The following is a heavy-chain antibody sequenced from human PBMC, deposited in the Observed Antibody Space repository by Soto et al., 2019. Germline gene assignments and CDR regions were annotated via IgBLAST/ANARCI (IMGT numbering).Heavy chain of an antibody. Sequence: QLQLQESGPGLAKPSETLSLTCTVSGGSISSGSYYWGWIRQPPGKGLEWIASIYYSGKSYYNPSLKSRVTISIDTSKNQFSLKLSSVTAADTAVYYCARWYYYDSSDYYEGDSWGQGTLVTVSS. J-gene: IGHJ4*02. V-gene: IGHV4-39*01. CDR1: GGSISSGSYY. CDR2: IYYSGKS. CDR3: ARWYYYDSSDYYEGDS. D-gene: IGHD3-22*01.